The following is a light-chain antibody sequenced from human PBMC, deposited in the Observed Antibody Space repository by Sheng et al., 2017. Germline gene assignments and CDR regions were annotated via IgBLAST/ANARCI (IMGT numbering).Light chain of an antibody. V-gene: IGKV3-20*01. J-gene: IGKJ1*01. Sequence: IVLTQSPGTLSLSPGERATLSCRASRSVSNNYVAWYQRKPGQAPRLLIYGAFSRATGIPDRFSGSGSGTDFTLTISRLEPEDFAVYYCQQYGSSPPWTFGQGTKVEIK. CDR1: RSVSNNY. CDR3: QQYGSSPPWT. CDR2: GAF.